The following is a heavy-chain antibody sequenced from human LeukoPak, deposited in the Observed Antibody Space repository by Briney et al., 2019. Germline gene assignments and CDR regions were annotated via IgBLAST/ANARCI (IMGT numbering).Heavy chain of an antibody. CDR2: ISSSGSTI. CDR1: GFTFSPYE. J-gene: IGHJ4*02. V-gene: IGHV3-48*03. D-gene: IGHD6-6*01. Sequence: GGSLRLSCAASGFTFSPYEMNWVRQAPGKGLEWVSYISSSGSTIYYADSVKGRFTISRDNAKNSLYLRMNSLRAEDTAVYYCARDGGSSSSDYWGQGTLVTVSS. CDR3: ARDGGSSSSDY.